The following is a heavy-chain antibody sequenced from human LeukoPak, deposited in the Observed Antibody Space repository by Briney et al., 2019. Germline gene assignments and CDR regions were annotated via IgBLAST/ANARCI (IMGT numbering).Heavy chain of an antibody. CDR2: ISGSGSTT. J-gene: IGHJ4*02. V-gene: IGHV3-23*01. D-gene: IGHD2-21*02. CDR3: AKGVVVVTAMNYFDY. CDR1: GFSFSNSF. Sequence: GGSLRLSCAASGFSFSNSFMSWVRQAPGKGLEWVSGISGSGSTTNYADSVKGRFTISRDNSKNTLYLQMNTLRAEDTAVYYCAKGVVVVTAMNYFDYWGQGTLVTVSS.